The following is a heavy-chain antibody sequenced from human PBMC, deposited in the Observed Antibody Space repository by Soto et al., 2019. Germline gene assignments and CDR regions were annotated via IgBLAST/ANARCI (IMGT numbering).Heavy chain of an antibody. CDR1: GFTFNAYA. J-gene: IGHJ4*02. Sequence: EVRLLESGGGLVQPGGSLRLSCTTSGFTFNAYAMSWVRQPPGKGLEWVSAISASGDDTDYADSVKGRFTISRDGSKNTLYLQIVSLRAEDTAIYYCAKGIRDTGCPNWGQGTRVTVSS. V-gene: IGHV3-23*01. CDR2: ISASGDDT. CDR3: AKGIRDTGCPN. D-gene: IGHD6-19*01.